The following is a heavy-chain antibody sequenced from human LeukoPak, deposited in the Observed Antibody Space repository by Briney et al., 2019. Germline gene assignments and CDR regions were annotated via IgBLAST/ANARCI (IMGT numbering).Heavy chain of an antibody. Sequence: SVKVSCKASGGTFSSYAISWVRQAPGQGLEWMGRIVPILGIANYAQKFQGRVTITADKSTSTAYMELSSLRSEDTAVYYCATDIRTWEWLTLGYWGQGTLVTVSS. D-gene: IGHD3-3*01. V-gene: IGHV1-69*04. CDR1: GGTFSSYA. CDR3: ATDIRTWEWLTLGY. CDR2: IVPILGIA. J-gene: IGHJ4*02.